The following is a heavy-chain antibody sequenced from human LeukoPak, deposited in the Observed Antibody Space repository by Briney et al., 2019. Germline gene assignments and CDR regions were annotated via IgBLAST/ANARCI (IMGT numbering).Heavy chain of an antibody. CDR3: ARDRVGATGNWFDP. V-gene: IGHV4-59*01. CDR2: IYYSGST. Sequence: SETLSLTCTVSGGSISSYYWSWIRQPPGKGLEWIGYIYYSGSTNYNPSLKSRVTISVDTSKNQFSLKLSSVTAADTAVYYCARDRVGATGNWFDPWGQGTLVTVSS. CDR1: GGSISSYY. D-gene: IGHD1-26*01. J-gene: IGHJ5*02.